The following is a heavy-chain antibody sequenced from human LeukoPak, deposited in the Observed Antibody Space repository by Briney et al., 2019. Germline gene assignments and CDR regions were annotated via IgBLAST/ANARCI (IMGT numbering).Heavy chain of an antibody. CDR2: INPNSGGT. J-gene: IGHJ3*02. V-gene: IGHV1-2*02. Sequence: PEASVKVSCKASGYTFTGYYMHWVRQAPGQGLEWMGWINPNSGGTNYAQKFQGRVTMTRDTSISTAYMELRSLRSDDTAVYYCARSRYCSGGSCYRVAFDIWGQGTMVTVSS. D-gene: IGHD2-15*01. CDR1: GYTFTGYY. CDR3: ARSRYCSGGSCYRVAFDI.